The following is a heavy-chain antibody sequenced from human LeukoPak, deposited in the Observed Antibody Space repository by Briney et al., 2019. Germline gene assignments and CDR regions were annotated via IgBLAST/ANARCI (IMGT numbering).Heavy chain of an antibody. V-gene: IGHV3-30*02. J-gene: IGHJ6*03. CDR2: IRYDGSNK. CDR3: AKGGGYEAQYYYYYLDV. CDR1: GFTFSSYG. D-gene: IGHD5-18*01. Sequence: PGGSLRLSCAASGFTFSSYGMYWVRQAPGKGLEWVAFIRYDGSNKYYADSVKGRFTVSRDNSKNTLYLQIKSLGAEDTAVYYCAKGGGYEAQYYYYYLDVWGKGTTVTISS.